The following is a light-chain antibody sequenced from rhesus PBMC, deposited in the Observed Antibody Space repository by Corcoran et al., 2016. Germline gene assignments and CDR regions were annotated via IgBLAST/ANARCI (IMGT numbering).Light chain of an antibody. Sequence: DIQMSQSPSSLSASVGDRVTITCRASQGISSYLNWYQQKPGKAPKLLIYYANSLASGVPSRFSGSGARTDFTLTISSRQPEDFATYYCQQGNSNPYSFGQGTKVEIK. V-gene: IGKV1-32*02. CDR1: QGISSY. CDR2: YAN. CDR3: QQGNSNPYS. J-gene: IGKJ2*01.